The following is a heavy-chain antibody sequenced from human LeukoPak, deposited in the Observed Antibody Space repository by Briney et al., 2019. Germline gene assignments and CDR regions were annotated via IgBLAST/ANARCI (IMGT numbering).Heavy chain of an antibody. CDR2: ISSSSSYI. J-gene: IGHJ5*02. CDR1: GFTFSSYS. V-gene: IGHV3-21*01. D-gene: IGHD3-10*01. Sequence: PGGSLRLSCAASGFTFSSYSMNWVRQAPGKGLEWVSSISSSSSYIYYADSVKGRFTISRDNAKNSLYLQMNSLRAEDTAVYYCARDPLNSYYYGSGSFLNWFDPWGQGTLVTVSS. CDR3: ARDPLNSYYYGSGSFLNWFDP.